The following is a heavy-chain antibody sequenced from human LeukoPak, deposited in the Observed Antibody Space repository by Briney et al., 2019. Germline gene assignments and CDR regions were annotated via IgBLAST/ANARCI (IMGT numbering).Heavy chain of an antibody. Sequence: ASVKVSCKASGYTCTGFYMHWVRQAPGQGLEWMGWINPHSADTGYAQKFLGRVTMTRDMSISTIYMELTRLRSDDTALYYCARWDGYSSSPDYWGQGTLVTVSS. CDR1: GYTCTGFY. CDR3: ARWDGYSSSPDY. V-gene: IGHV1-2*02. CDR2: INPHSADT. D-gene: IGHD6-13*01. J-gene: IGHJ4*02.